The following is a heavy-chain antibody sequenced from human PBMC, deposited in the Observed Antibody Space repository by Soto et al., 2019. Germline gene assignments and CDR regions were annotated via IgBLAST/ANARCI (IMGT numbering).Heavy chain of an antibody. CDR2: IDYTGSA. CDR1: SGFVSSGGYY. Sequence: QVPLQESGPGLVKPSQNLSLSCTVSSGFVSSGGYYWSWIRQRPGKGLEWVGTIDYTGSAHYNPSLSSRATLSVDTSKNQFSLRLSSVTAADTAVYYCARRGPQFGSLFPYYGFDVWGQGATVTVSS. V-gene: IGHV4-31*03. D-gene: IGHD2-21*01. J-gene: IGHJ6*02. CDR3: ARRGPQFGSLFPYYGFDV.